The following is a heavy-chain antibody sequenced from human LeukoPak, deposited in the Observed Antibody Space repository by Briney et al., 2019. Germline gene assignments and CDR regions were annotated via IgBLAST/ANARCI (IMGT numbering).Heavy chain of an antibody. D-gene: IGHD2-15*01. J-gene: IGHJ6*02. CDR2: INPSSGGT. Sequence: ASVKVSCKASGYTFTGYYMHWVRQAPGQGLEWMGWINPSSGGTNYAQKFQGRVTMTRDTSISTAYMELSRLRSDDTAVYYCARGPPSVGGYHYGMDVWGQGTTVTVSS. CDR1: GYTFTGYY. CDR3: ARGPPSVGGYHYGMDV. V-gene: IGHV1-2*02.